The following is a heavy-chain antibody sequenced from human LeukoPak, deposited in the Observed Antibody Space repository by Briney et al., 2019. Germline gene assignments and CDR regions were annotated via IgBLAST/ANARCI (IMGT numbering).Heavy chain of an antibody. J-gene: IGHJ4*02. V-gene: IGHV3-23*01. CDR3: ARTYYYDRSAVFGY. Sequence: PGGSLRLSCAASGFTFSNFPMNWVRQAPGKGLEWVSSINYSGGSTFYADSVTGRFTISRDISKNTLYLEMNSLRAEDTAVYYCARTYYYDRSAVFGYWGQGTLVTVSS. CDR1: GFTFSNFP. D-gene: IGHD3-22*01. CDR2: INYSGGST.